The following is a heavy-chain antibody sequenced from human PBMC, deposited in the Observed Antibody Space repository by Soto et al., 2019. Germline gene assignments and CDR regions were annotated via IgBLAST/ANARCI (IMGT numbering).Heavy chain of an antibody. CDR1: GGTXSSYA. V-gene: IGHV1-69*13. D-gene: IGHD6-13*01. J-gene: IGHJ3*02. CDR3: AINSRADSSWSPSDAFDI. CDR2: IIPIFGTA. Sequence: SXKVSYKASGGTXSSYASSWVRQAPGQGLEWMGGIIPIFGTANYAQKLQGRVTITADESTSTAYIELSSLRSEYTAVYYCAINSRADSSWSPSDAFDIWGQGTMAPVS.